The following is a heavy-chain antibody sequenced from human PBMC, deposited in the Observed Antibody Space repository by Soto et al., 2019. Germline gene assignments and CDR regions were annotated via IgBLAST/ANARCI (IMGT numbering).Heavy chain of an antibody. CDR2: ISGSGGST. CDR1: GFTFSSYA. Sequence: GVSLRLSCAASGFTFSSYAMSWVRQAPGKGLEWVSAISGSGGSTYYADSVKGRFTISRDNSKNTLYLQMNSLRAEDTAVYYCAKDRAYYDFWSGSMDVWGQGTTVTVS. J-gene: IGHJ6*02. V-gene: IGHV3-23*01. CDR3: AKDRAYYDFWSGSMDV. D-gene: IGHD3-3*01.